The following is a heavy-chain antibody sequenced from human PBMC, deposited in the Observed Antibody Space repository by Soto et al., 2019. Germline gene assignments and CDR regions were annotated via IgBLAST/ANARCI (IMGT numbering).Heavy chain of an antibody. J-gene: IGHJ4*02. CDR2: INPYNGNT. D-gene: IGHD3-16*01. V-gene: IGHV1-18*01. Sequence: ASVKVSCKASGYTFTSYGISWVRQAPGQGLEWMAWINPYNGNTKYAEKFLGRVTVTTDTSTATAYMEVRSLTSDDTAVFYCARVGVGLAAPRVWPYWGQGSPVTVAS. CDR3: ARVGVGLAAPRVWPY. CDR1: GYTFTSYG.